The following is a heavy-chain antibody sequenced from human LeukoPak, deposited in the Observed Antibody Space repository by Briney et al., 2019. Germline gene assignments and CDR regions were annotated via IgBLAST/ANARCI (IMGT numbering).Heavy chain of an antibody. J-gene: IGHJ3*01. CDR3: ARGYCSGGGCSVLDAFDG. CDR2: INPSGGST. Sequence: ASVKVSCKTSGYTFTNYYIHWVRRAPGQGLEWMGKINPSGGSTSYPQKSQGRVTMTSDTTTTTVYMELSTLRSEDTAIYYCARGYCSGGGCSVLDAFDGWGQGTMVTVSS. V-gene: IGHV1-46*01. CDR1: GYTFTNYY. D-gene: IGHD2-15*01.